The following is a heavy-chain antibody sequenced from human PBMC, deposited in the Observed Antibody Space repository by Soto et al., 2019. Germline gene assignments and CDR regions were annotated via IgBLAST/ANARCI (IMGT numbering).Heavy chain of an antibody. CDR1: GYTFTGYY. V-gene: IGHV1-2*04. Sequence: ASVKVSCKASGYTFTGYYMHWVRQAPGQGLEWMGWINPNSGGTNYAQKFQGWVTMTRDTSISTAYMELSRLRSDDTAVYYCARGRENYDFWSGSVPNWFDPWGQGTLVTVSS. CDR2: INPNSGGT. D-gene: IGHD3-3*01. CDR3: ARGRENYDFWSGSVPNWFDP. J-gene: IGHJ5*02.